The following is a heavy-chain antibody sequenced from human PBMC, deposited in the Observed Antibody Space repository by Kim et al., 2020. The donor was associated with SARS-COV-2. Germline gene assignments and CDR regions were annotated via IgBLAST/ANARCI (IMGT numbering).Heavy chain of an antibody. J-gene: IGHJ5*02. V-gene: IGHV3-11*06. Sequence: KGRFTISRDNAKNSLYLQMNSLRAEDTAMYYCARERYYFDSSDNGINWYDPWGQGTLVTVSS. CDR3: ARERYYFDSSDNGINWYDP. D-gene: IGHD3-22*01.